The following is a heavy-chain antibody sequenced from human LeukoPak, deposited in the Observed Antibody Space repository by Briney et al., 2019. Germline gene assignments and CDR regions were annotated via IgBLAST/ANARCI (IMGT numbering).Heavy chain of an antibody. J-gene: IGHJ6*02. CDR3: ARASALGTVTPYYGMDV. D-gene: IGHD4-17*01. CDR2: IYSGGST. CDR1: GFTVSSNY. Sequence: GGSPRLSCAASGFTVSSNYMSWVRQAPGKGLEWVSVIYSGGSTYYADSVKGRFTISRDNSKNTLYLQMNSLRAEDTAVYYCARASALGTVTPYYGMDVWGQGTTVTVSS. V-gene: IGHV3-53*01.